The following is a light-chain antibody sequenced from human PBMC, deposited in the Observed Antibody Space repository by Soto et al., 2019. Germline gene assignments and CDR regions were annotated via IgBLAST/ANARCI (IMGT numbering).Light chain of an antibody. Sequence: EIVLTQSPGTLSLSPGERATLSCRASQSVSSSYLAWYQQKPGQGPRLLSYGASTRATGIPDRFSGSGSGTDFTLTISRLEPEDFEVYYCQQYGSSPGTFGQGTKVDIK. CDR3: QQYGSSPGT. CDR1: QSVSSSY. CDR2: GAS. V-gene: IGKV3-20*01. J-gene: IGKJ1*01.